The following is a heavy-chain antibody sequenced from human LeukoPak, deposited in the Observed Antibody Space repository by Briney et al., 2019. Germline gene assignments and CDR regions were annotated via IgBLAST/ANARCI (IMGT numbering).Heavy chain of an antibody. CDR1: GFTFSNYG. CDR2: ISYDGSNK. Sequence: PGGSLRLSCAASGFTFSNYGMHWVRQAPGKGLEWVALISYDGSNKYYADSVKGRFTVSRDNSKNALYLQMNSLRADDTAVYFCARDPSRISVAGFCDYWGQGTLVTVSS. J-gene: IGHJ4*02. CDR3: ARDPSRISVAGFCDY. V-gene: IGHV3-30*03. D-gene: IGHD6-19*01.